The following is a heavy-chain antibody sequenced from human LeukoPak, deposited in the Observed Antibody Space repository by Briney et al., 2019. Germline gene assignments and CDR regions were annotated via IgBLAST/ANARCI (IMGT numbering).Heavy chain of an antibody. CDR3: ARDQLAPGGNYGMDV. Sequence: ASVKVSCKASGYTFTTYAMNWVRQAPGQGLEWMGWININTGNPTYAQGFTGRFVLSLDTSVSTAYLQISSLKAEDTAVYYCARDQLAPGGNYGMDVWGQGTTVTVSS. D-gene: IGHD6-6*01. V-gene: IGHV7-4-1*02. CDR1: GYTFTTYA. CDR2: ININTGNP. J-gene: IGHJ6*02.